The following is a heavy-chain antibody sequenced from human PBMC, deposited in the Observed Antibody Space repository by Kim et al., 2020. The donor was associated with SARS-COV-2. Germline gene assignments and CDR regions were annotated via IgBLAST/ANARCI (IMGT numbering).Heavy chain of an antibody. D-gene: IGHD3-16*01. V-gene: IGHV4-34*01. CDR3: ARGQGARCDP. Sequence: NSTPSLKRRATISVDTDKTQFTLKLSSVTAADTAVYYCARGQGARCDPWGQGTLVTVSS. J-gene: IGHJ5*02.